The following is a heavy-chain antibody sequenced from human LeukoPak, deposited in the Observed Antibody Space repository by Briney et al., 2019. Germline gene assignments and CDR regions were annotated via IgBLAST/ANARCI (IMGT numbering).Heavy chain of an antibody. CDR2: IYTSGST. CDR3: ARESNYYGSGTGWFDP. V-gene: IGHV4-4*07. D-gene: IGHD3-10*01. CDR1: GGSISSYY. Sequence: PSETLSLTCTVSGGSISSYYWSWIRQPAGKGLEWIGRIYTSGSTNYNPSLKSRVTISVDTSKNQFSLKLSSVTAADTAVYYSARESNYYGSGTGWFDPWGQGTLVTVSS. J-gene: IGHJ5*02.